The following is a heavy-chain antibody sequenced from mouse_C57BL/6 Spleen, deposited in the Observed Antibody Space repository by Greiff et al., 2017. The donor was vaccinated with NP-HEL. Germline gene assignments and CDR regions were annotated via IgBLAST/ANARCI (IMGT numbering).Heavy chain of an antibody. CDR1: GYAFSSSW. D-gene: IGHD1-1*01. CDR3: AIFPITTVVATDAMDY. Sequence: VQLVESGPELVKPGASVKISCKASGYAFSSSWMNWVKQRPGKGLEWIGRIYPGDGDTNYNGKFKGKATLTADKSSSTAYMQLSSLTSEDSAVYFCAIFPITTVVATDAMDYWGQGTSVTVSS. CDR2: IYPGDGDT. J-gene: IGHJ4*01. V-gene: IGHV1-82*01.